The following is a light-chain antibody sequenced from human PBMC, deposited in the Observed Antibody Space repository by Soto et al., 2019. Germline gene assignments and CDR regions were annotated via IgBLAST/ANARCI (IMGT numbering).Light chain of an antibody. V-gene: IGKV3-15*01. CDR1: QSVSSN. CDR3: LQHNNWWT. Sequence: EIVLTQSPGTLSVSPGERATLSCRASQSVSSNLAWYQQKPGQAPRLLIYGASTRATGIQARFSGSGSGADFTLTISGLKSEDFAVDDCLQHNNWWTFGQGTRLEIK. J-gene: IGKJ5*01. CDR2: GAS.